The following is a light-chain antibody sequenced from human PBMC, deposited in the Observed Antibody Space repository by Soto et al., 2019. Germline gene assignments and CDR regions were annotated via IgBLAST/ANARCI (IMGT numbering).Light chain of an antibody. V-gene: IGKV1-39*01. CDR1: QSITNS. Sequence: DIQMTQSPSSLSASVGDRVTITCRASQSITNSLNWYQQKPGRAPKLLIYAASTLQSGVPSRFSGSGSGTDFTLTISSLQPEDFATYYCQQSYSTPHFGGGTKVEIK. CDR3: QQSYSTPH. J-gene: IGKJ4*01. CDR2: AAS.